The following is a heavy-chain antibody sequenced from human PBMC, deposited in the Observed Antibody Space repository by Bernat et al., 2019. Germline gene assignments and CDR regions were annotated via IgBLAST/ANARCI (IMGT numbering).Heavy chain of an antibody. CDR2: IIPILDRA. CDR3: AALYGSGSDYSGLSDY. V-gene: IGHV1-69*02. Sequence: QVQLVQSGTEVKKPGSSVKVSCKTSGGSFNSYTINWVRPAPGQGLEWMGRIIPILDRAHYAPKFQGRVTITADKSTRTAYMELSSLTSEDTAVYYCAALYGSGSDYSGLSDYWGQGSLVTVSS. CDR1: GGSFNSYT. D-gene: IGHD3-10*01. J-gene: IGHJ4*02.